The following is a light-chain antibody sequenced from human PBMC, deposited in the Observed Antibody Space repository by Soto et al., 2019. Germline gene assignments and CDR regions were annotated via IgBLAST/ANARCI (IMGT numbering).Light chain of an antibody. Sequence: ESVLTDFPATLSVSPGERATVSCRASQSVSSNLAWYQQKPGQAPRLFIYGASTRATAIPPRFSGSGSGTEFTLTISSLQSEDFAVYYCQQYDNWPITFGQGTRLEI. CDR3: QQYDNWPIT. CDR2: GAS. V-gene: IGKV3-15*01. J-gene: IGKJ5*01. CDR1: QSVSSN.